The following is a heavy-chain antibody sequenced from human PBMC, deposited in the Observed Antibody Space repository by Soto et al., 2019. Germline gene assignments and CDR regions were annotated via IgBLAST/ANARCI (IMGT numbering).Heavy chain of an antibody. CDR1: GFTFTNYG. J-gene: IGHJ4*02. D-gene: IGHD3-3*01. CDR2: IWYDGINK. V-gene: IGHV3-33*01. Sequence: QEQLVESGGGVAQPGRSLRLSCAASGFTFTNYGMQWVRQAPGKGLEWVAVIWYDGINKHYVESVKGRFSITRDDSKXXXXXXXXXXXXXXXXXXXXXXVXPYYASDFWGQGTLVTVSS. CDR3: XXVXPYYASDF.